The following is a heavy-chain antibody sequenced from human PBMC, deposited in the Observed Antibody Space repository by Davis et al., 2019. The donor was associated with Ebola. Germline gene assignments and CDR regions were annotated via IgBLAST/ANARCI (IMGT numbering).Heavy chain of an antibody. Sequence: PGGSLRLSCAASGFTVSSNHVTWVRQAPGMGLEWVSIVYNDGRTYYAASVKGRFTVARHNSENTLSLQMNSLRPADTAVYYCAGFGDYSYWGQGTLVTVSS. D-gene: IGHD3-22*01. V-gene: IGHV3-53*04. CDR2: VYNDGRT. J-gene: IGHJ4*02. CDR1: GFTVSSNH. CDR3: AGFGDYSY.